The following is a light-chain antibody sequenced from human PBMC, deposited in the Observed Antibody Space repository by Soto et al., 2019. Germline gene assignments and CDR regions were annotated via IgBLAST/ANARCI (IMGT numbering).Light chain of an antibody. V-gene: IGKV2-28*01. CDR3: HSRA. J-gene: IGKJ5*01. CDR2: LGV. Sequence: EIVMTQSPLYLTVTPGEPASISCRSSQSLLHSNGYNYLDWYLQKPGQSPQLLIYLGVDRDSGVPDRFSGSGYEKEFTLTISRLQHDDFATYFCHSRAFGPGTRLEIK. CDR1: QSLLHSNGYNY.